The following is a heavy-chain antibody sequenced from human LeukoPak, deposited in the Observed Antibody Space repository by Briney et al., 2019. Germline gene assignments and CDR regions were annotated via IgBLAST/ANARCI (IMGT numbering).Heavy chain of an antibody. J-gene: IGHJ4*02. CDR2: IYYSGST. CDR3: ARLVAVAGVFDY. V-gene: IGHV4-39*02. D-gene: IGHD6-19*01. Sequence: PSETLSLTCTVSGGSISSSNYYWGQIRQPPGKGLEWIGNIYYSGSTYYNPSLKSRVTISVDASKNHLSLKLSSVTAADTAVYYCARLVAVAGVFDYWGQGTLVTVSS. CDR1: GGSISSSNYY.